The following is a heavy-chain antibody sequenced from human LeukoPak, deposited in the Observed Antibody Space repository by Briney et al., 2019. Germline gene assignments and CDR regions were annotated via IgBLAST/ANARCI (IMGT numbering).Heavy chain of an antibody. V-gene: IGHV1-3*01. Sequence: ASVKVSCKASGYTFINFATNWGRQAPGQRPEWMGWINAGNGNTKYSQKFQGRVTITRDTSASTAYMELSSLTSEDTAVYYCARGPRAAADDYWGQGTLVTVSS. CDR1: GYTFINFA. J-gene: IGHJ4*02. CDR2: INAGNGNT. D-gene: IGHD6-13*01. CDR3: ARGPRAAADDY.